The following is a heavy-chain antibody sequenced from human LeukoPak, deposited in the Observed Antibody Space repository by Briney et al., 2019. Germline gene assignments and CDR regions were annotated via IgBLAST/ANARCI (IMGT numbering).Heavy chain of an antibody. Sequence: PGGSLRLSCVGSGFTFRNHWVNWVRQSPRKGLEWVANIKPDGIDKYYVDSARGRFTVSRDNGKNSAFLQMNSLRAEDTAIYYCATISAQTFDIWGQGTLVSVSS. V-gene: IGHV3-7*01. D-gene: IGHD5-24*01. J-gene: IGHJ3*02. CDR2: IKPDGIDK. CDR1: GFTFRNHW. CDR3: ATISAQTFDI.